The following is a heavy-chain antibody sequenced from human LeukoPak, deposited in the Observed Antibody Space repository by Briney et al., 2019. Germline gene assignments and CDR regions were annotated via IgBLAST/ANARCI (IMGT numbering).Heavy chain of an antibody. Sequence: SETLSLTCTVSGGSISSYYWSWIRQPPGKGLEWIGYIYYSGSTNYNPSLKSRVTISVDTSKNQFSLKLSSVTAADTAVYYCAKTYYDILTGYGGPYYMDVWGKGTTVTVSS. V-gene: IGHV4-59*01. CDR3: AKTYYDILTGYGGPYYMDV. CDR1: GGSISSYY. CDR2: IYYSGST. D-gene: IGHD3-9*01. J-gene: IGHJ6*03.